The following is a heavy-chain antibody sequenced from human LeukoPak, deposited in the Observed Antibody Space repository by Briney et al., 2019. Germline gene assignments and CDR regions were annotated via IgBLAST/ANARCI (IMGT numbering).Heavy chain of an antibody. J-gene: IGHJ4*02. CDR2: FSPENGEA. CDR1: GYTLTEVS. CDR3: ATYLSSSSSLFDY. V-gene: IGHV1-24*01. Sequence: ASVKVSCKVSGYTLTEVSMHWVRQPPGKGLEWMGRFSPENGEAVYVQKFQGRVAMTKDTSTDTATMDRSSLRSDDTPVYFRATYLSSSSSLFDYWGQGTLITVSS. D-gene: IGHD6-6*01.